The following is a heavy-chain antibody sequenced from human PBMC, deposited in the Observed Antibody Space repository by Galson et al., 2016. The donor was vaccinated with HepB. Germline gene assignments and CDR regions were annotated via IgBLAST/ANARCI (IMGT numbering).Heavy chain of an antibody. J-gene: IGHJ6*02. D-gene: IGHD5-18*01. CDR2: FDPEHGET. Sequence: SVKVSCKVSGYTVTYLSMHWVRQAPGKGLEWMGSFDPEHGETSYAQKFQGRVTMTEDTSTNTAYMELSSLRSEDTAVYYCATDLRFSYGRYYYYGLDVWGLGTTVTVSS. V-gene: IGHV1-24*01. CDR1: GYTVTYLS. CDR3: ATDLRFSYGRYYYYGLDV.